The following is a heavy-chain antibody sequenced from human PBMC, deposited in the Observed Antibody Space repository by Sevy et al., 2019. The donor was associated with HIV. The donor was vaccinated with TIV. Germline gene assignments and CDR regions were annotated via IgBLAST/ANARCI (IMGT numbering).Heavy chain of an antibody. J-gene: IGHJ3*02. D-gene: IGHD3-22*01. CDR3: AKELYYDSSGPHAFDI. CDR1: GFTFSSYA. Sequence: GGSLRLSCAASGFTFSSYAMSWVRQAPGKGLEWVSAISGSGGSTYYADSVKGRFTISRDNSKNTLYLQMNSLRAEDTAVYYCAKELYYDSSGPHAFDIWGQGTMVTVSS. CDR2: ISGSGGST. V-gene: IGHV3-23*01.